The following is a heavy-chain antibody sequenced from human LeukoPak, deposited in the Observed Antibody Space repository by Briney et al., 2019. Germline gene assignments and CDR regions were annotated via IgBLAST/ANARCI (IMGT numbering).Heavy chain of an antibody. D-gene: IGHD3-10*01. J-gene: IGHJ3*02. V-gene: IGHV1-69*04. CDR1: GGTFSSYA. Sequence: SVKVSCKASGGTFSSYAISWVRQAPGQGLEWMGRIIPILGIANYAQKFQGRVTITADKSTSTAYMELSSLRSEDTAVYYCARDRQTRGDAFDIWGQGTMVTVSS. CDR3: ARDRQTRGDAFDI. CDR2: IIPILGIA.